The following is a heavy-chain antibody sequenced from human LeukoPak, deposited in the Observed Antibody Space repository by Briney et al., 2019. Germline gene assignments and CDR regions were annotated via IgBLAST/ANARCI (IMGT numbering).Heavy chain of an antibody. D-gene: IGHD6-13*01. V-gene: IGHV3-48*01. CDR3: AKDIGEAAAGTPYYGMDV. CDR1: GFTFSSYS. J-gene: IGHJ6*02. Sequence: GGSLRLSCAASGFTFSSYSMNWVRQAPGKGLEWVSYISSSSTIYYADSVKGRFTISRDNAKNSLYLQMNSLRAEDTALYYCAKDIGEAAAGTPYYGMDVWGQGTTVTVSS. CDR2: ISSSSTI.